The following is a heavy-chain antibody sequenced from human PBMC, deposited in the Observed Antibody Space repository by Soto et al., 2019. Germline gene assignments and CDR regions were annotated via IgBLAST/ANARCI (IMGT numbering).Heavy chain of an antibody. Sequence: SVKVSCEVSGYTLTEPSIHLVRQAPGIGLEWMGGSNPEDGETIYAQKVQGRVIMTEDTSTDTAYMELSSLRPEDTAVYYGVTVPLKFKKAYYYCSDCFEDFEYWGQGTLVTVPS. CDR1: GYTLTEPS. CDR3: VTVPLKFKKAYYYCSDCFEDFEY. J-gene: IGHJ4*02. V-gene: IGHV1-24*01. D-gene: IGHD3-22*01. CDR2: SNPEDGET.